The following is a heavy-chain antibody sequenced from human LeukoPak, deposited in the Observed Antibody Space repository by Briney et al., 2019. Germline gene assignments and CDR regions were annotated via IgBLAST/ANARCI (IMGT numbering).Heavy chain of an antibody. Sequence: PGGSLRLSCAASGLIFSSYGMHWVRQAPGVGLEWVAYIRHDESKTFYADSVKGRFTISRDNSKNTLYLQMHSLRAEDTALYYCAKPVIPSAYQGTYYMDVRGKGTTVTVSS. CDR3: AKPVIPSAYQGTYYMDV. CDR1: GLIFSSYG. V-gene: IGHV3-30*02. J-gene: IGHJ6*03. CDR2: IRHDESKT. D-gene: IGHD3-16*01.